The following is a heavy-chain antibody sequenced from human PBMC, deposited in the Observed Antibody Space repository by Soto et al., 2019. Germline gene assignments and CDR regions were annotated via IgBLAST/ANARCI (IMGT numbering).Heavy chain of an antibody. V-gene: IGHV5-51*03. J-gene: IGHJ6*02. Sequence: PGVSPAVSRLSAGYLVTACWCACGRQMAGNGLEWMGIFYPGDSDATYSPPFLGQVTISADKSISTAYLQWSRLKASDTAMYFCARGGKGGSHFYGMEVWGHGTTVTVSS. D-gene: IGHD1-26*01. CDR3: ARGGKGGSHFYGMEV. CDR2: FYPGDSDA. CDR1: GYLVTACW.